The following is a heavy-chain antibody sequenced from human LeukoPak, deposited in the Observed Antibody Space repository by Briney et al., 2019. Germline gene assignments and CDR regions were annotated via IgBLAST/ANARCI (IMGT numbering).Heavy chain of an antibody. D-gene: IGHD4-17*01. CDR2: ISGSGGST. CDR3: AKGIRSYYYYGMDV. J-gene: IGHJ6*02. Sequence: PGGSLRLSCAASGFTFSSYAMSWVRQAPGNGLEWVSAISGSGGSTYYADSVKGRFTISRDNSKNTLYLQMNSLRAEDTAVYYCAKGIRSYYYYGMDVWGQGTTVTVSS. V-gene: IGHV3-23*01. CDR1: GFTFSSYA.